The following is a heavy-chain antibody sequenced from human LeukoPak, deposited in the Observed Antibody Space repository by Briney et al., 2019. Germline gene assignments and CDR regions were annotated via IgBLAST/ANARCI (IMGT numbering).Heavy chain of an antibody. CDR2: IDYSGST. CDR1: GGSFSGSF. Sequence: SETLSLTCAVYGGSFSGSFWSWIRQPPGKGLEWIGYIDYSGSTNYNPSLKSRVSISVDTSKHQFSLKLSSVTAADTAVYYCARTYYFDSSGYYHDFWGQGALVTVPS. CDR3: ARTYYFDSSGYYHDF. V-gene: IGHV4-59*01. J-gene: IGHJ4*02. D-gene: IGHD3-22*01.